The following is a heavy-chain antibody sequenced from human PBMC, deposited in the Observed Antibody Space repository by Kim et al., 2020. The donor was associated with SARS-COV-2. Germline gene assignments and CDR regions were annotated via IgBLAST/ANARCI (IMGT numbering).Heavy chain of an antibody. CDR3: ARDYYDSSGYSYGMDV. D-gene: IGHD3-22*01. Sequence: GGSLRLSCAASGFTFSSYAMHWVRQAPGKGLEWVAVISYDGSNKYYADSVKGRFTISRDNSKNTLYLQMNSLRAEDTAVYYCARDYYDSSGYSYGMDVWGQGTTVTASS. V-gene: IGHV3-30*04. J-gene: IGHJ6*02. CDR1: GFTFSSYA. CDR2: ISYDGSNK.